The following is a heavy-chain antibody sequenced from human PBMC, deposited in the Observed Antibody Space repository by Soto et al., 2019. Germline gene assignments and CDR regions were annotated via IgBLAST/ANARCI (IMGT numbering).Heavy chain of an antibody. CDR2: IIPIFGTA. D-gene: IGHD6-6*01. V-gene: IGHV1-69*13. CDR1: GGTFSSYA. Sequence: SVKVSCKASGGTFSSYAISWVRQAPGQGLEWMGGIIPIFGTANYAQKFQGRVTITADESTSTAYMELSSLRSEDTAVYYCARSKWVAARRVNWFDPWGQGTLVTAPQ. CDR3: ARSKWVAARRVNWFDP. J-gene: IGHJ5*02.